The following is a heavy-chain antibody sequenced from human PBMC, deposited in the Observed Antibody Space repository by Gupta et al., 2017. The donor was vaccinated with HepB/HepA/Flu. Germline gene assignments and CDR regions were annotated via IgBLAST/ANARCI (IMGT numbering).Heavy chain of an antibody. Sequence: QVQLVPSGAEVKKPGASVKVSCKASGYTFTSYYMHWVRQAPGQGLEWMGIINPSGGSTSYAQKFQGRVTMTRDTSTSTVYMELSSLRSEDTAVYYCARPSLSIADPWGVDYYYYMDVWGKGTTVTVSS. CDR3: ARPSLSIADPWGVDYYYYMDV. V-gene: IGHV1-46*01. D-gene: IGHD6-6*01. CDR2: INPSGGST. CDR1: GYTFTSYY. J-gene: IGHJ6*03.